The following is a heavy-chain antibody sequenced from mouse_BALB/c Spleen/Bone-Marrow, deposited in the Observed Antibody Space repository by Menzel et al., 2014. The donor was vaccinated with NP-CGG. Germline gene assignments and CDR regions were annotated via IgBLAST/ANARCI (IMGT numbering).Heavy chain of an antibody. J-gene: IGHJ4*01. CDR2: IDLYNGGT. D-gene: IGHD2-3*01. CDR3: ARLGDGYYDALDY. Sequence: VQLQQSGPELVKPGASVKVSCKASGYAFTDYNIYWVKQRHGKSLEWIGYIDLYNGGTSYNQKFKGKATLTVDKSSSTAYMHLNSLTSGDSAVYYCARLGDGYYDALDYWGQGTSVTVSS. CDR1: GYAFTDYN. V-gene: IGHV1S135*01.